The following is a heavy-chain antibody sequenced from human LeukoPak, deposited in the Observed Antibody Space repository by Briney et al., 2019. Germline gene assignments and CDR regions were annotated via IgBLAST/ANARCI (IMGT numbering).Heavy chain of an antibody. D-gene: IGHD2-15*01. CDR3: AREAARMERRGALDI. J-gene: IGHJ3*02. CDR1: GGSVTSGSYY. V-gene: IGHV4-61*01. Sequence: PSETLSLTCSVSGGSVTSGSYYWRWIRQLPGKGLEWIAYSHYGGTSNHNPSLKSRVTISVDTSTNKCSLRLTSVTAADTAVYYCAREAARMERRGALDIWGPGTLVTVSS. CDR2: SHYGGTS.